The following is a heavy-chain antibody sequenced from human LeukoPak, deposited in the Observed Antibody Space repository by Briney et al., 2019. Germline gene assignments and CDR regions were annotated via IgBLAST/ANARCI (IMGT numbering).Heavy chain of an antibody. V-gene: IGHV4-31*03. CDR2: IYYSGTT. Sequence: SETLSLTCTVSGDSINNSGFYWSWIRQHPGKGLEWLGYIYYSGTTYYNPSLKGRATISLDTSKNQFSLKLSSVTAADTAVYYCARMNYYDSSGFDYWGQGTLVTVSS. J-gene: IGHJ4*02. CDR1: GDSINNSGFY. D-gene: IGHD3-22*01. CDR3: ARMNYYDSSGFDY.